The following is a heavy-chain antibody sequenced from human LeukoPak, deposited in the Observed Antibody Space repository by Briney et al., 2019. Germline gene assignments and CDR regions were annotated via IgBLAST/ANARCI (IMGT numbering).Heavy chain of an antibody. CDR3: ARVGPYYYDSSGWLPFDY. CDR2: IHYSGIT. CDR1: GGSISSSY. J-gene: IGHJ4*02. V-gene: IGHV4-59*08. D-gene: IGHD3-22*01. Sequence: SSETLSLTCIVSGGSISSSYWSWIRQPPEKGLEWVGYIHYSGITNHNPSLKSRVTISIDTSKNQFSLKLSSVTAADTAVYYCARVGPYYYDSSGWLPFDYWGQGTLVTVSS.